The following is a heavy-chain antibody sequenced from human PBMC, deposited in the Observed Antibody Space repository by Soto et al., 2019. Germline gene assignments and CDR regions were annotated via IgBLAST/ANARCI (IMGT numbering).Heavy chain of an antibody. J-gene: IGHJ4*02. Sequence: SETLSLTCTVSGGSISSYYWSWIRQPPGKGLEWIGYIYYSGSTNYNPSLRSRVTISVDTSKNQFSLKLSSVTAADTAVYYCARLYCSSTSCPIDYWGQGTLVTVSS. CDR2: IYYSGST. D-gene: IGHD2-2*01. CDR1: GGSISSYY. CDR3: ARLYCSSTSCPIDY. V-gene: IGHV4-59*01.